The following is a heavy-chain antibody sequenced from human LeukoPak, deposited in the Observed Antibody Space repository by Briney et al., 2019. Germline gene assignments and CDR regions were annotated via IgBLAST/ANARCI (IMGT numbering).Heavy chain of an antibody. D-gene: IGHD4-17*01. CDR1: GGYIGSYY. J-gene: IGHJ6*03. CDR3: AREGDYGDYSKSFYYMDV. Sequence: SETLSLTCTVSGGYIGSYYWSWIRQPAGRGLEWIGRIYTSEHTDYNPSLKSRVTMSVDMSTSQFSLRLISVTAADTAVYYCAREGDYGDYSKSFYYMDVWGKGTTVTVSS. V-gene: IGHV4-4*07. CDR2: IYTSEHT.